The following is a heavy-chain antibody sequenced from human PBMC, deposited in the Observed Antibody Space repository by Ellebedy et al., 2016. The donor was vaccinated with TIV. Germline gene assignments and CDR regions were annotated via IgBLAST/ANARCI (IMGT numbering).Heavy chain of an antibody. Sequence: AASVKVSCKASGFTFTNYDINWVRQATGQGLEWMGWMNPNTGNTRYAQKFQGRVTMTRDTSISTAYMELSSLRSEDTAVYYCARGHVQQLIFDYWGLGALVIVSS. CDR1: GFTFTNYD. V-gene: IGHV1-8*01. D-gene: IGHD6-19*01. CDR3: ARGHVQQLIFDY. J-gene: IGHJ4*02. CDR2: MNPNTGNT.